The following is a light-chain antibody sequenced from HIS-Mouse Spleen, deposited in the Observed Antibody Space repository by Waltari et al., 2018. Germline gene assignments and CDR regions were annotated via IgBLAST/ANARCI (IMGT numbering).Light chain of an antibody. CDR3: QSADSSGTYV. Sequence: SYELTQPPSVSVSPGQTARTTCSGDALPNQYAYWYQQKPGQAPVLVIYKDSERPSGIPERFSGSSSGTTVTLTISGVQAEDEADYYCQSADSSGTYVFGTGTKVTVL. J-gene: IGLJ1*01. V-gene: IGLV3-25*03. CDR2: KDS. CDR1: ALPNQY.